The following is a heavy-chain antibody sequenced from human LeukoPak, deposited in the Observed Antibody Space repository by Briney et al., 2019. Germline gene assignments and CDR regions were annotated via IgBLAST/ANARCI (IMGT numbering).Heavy chain of an antibody. J-gene: IGHJ3*02. Sequence: SETLSLTCTVSGGSISGDHWNWIRQPPGKGLEWIGNIYYSGNTNYNPSLKSRVTISVDTSKNQFSLKLSSVTAADTAVYYCTRRNDFDIWGQGTMVTVSS. CDR2: IYYSGNT. CDR1: GGSISGDH. CDR3: TRRNDFDI. V-gene: IGHV4-59*08.